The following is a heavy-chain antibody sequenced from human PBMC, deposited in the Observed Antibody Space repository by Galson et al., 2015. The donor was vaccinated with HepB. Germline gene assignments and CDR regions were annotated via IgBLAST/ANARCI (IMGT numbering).Heavy chain of an antibody. V-gene: IGHV3-7*01. Sequence: SLRLSCAASGFSFFSYWMNWVRQAPGKGLGWVANIKQDGGEKHYVDSVKGRFTISRDNSKNTLYLQMNSLRAEDTAVYYCARSRYQLLLDAFDIWGQGTMVTVSS. J-gene: IGHJ3*02. CDR1: GFSFFSYW. CDR3: ARSRYQLLLDAFDI. D-gene: IGHD2-2*01. CDR2: IKQDGGEK.